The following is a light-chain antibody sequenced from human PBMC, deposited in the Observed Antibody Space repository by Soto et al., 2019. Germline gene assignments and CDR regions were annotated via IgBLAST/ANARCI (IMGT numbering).Light chain of an antibody. V-gene: IGLV2-8*01. CDR1: SSDVGGYNY. J-gene: IGLJ2*01. CDR3: SSFAGGGNPVL. CDR2: EVT. Sequence: QSALTQPPSASGSLGQSVTVSCTGTSSDVGGYNYVSWHQQHPGKAPKVMIYEVTKRPPGVPDRFSGSKSGNTASLTLSGLQAEDEADYYCSSFAGGGNPVLLGGGTKLTV.